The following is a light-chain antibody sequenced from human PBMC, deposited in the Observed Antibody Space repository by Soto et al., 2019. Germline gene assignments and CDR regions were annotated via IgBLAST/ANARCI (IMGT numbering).Light chain of an antibody. Sequence: EIVLTQSPATLSLSPGERATLSCRASQSVSSYLAWYQQKPGQAPRLLIYDASNRATGIPARFSGSGSGTDFPLTISSLEPEDFAVYYCQQRSNWPPMYTFGQGNKLEIK. CDR3: QQRSNWPPMYT. CDR1: QSVSSY. V-gene: IGKV3-11*01. J-gene: IGKJ2*01. CDR2: DAS.